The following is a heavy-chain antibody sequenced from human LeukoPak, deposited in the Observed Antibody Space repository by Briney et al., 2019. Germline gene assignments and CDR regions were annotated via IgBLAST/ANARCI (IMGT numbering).Heavy chain of an antibody. V-gene: IGHV3-30-3*01. CDR2: ISYDGSNK. Sequence: GGSLRLSCAASGFTFSSYAMHWVRQAPGKGLEWVAVISYDGSNKYYADSVKGRFTTSRDNSKNTLYLQMNSLRAEDTAVYYCARGSYYPAHNAFDIWGQGTMVTVSS. CDR1: GFTFSSYA. CDR3: ARGSYYPAHNAFDI. J-gene: IGHJ3*02. D-gene: IGHD1-26*01.